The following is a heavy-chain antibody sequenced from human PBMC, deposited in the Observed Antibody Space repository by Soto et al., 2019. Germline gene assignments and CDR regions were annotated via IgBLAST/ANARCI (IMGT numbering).Heavy chain of an antibody. D-gene: IGHD2-2*01. CDR2: IIPIFRTA. V-gene: IGHV1-69*13. CDR1: GYTFTSYG. J-gene: IGHJ6*02. CDR3: ARRYCISTSCHYYGMDV. Sequence: GASVKVSCKASGYTFTSYGISWVRQAPGQGLEWMGGIIPIFRTANYAQKFQGRVTVTADESTSTAYMELSSLRSEDTAVYYCARRYCISTSCHYYGMDVWGQGTTVTVSS.